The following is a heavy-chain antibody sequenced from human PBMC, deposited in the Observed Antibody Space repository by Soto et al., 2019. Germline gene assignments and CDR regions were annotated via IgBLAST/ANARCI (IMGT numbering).Heavy chain of an antibody. CDR3: VRNVGYSYGGH. CDR1: GFTFSSYE. Sequence: EVKLVESGGGSVQPGGSLRLSCAASGFTFSSYEMNWVRQAPGRGLEWVSYISSSGSTRYYADSVKGRFTISRDNAKNSLYLQMNRLRAEDTAVYYCVRNVGYSYGGHWGQGSLVTVS. J-gene: IGHJ4*02. V-gene: IGHV3-48*03. D-gene: IGHD5-18*01. CDR2: ISSSGSTR.